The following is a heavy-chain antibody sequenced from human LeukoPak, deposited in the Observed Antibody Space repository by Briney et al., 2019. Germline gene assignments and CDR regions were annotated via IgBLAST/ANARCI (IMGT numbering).Heavy chain of an antibody. CDR2: IRGETYGGTT. V-gene: IGHV3-49*04. Sequence: LSLTCTVSGGSISSNFWNWVRQAPGKGLEWVGSIRGETYGGTTEYAASVKGRLILSRDDSKSIAYLQLSSLKTEDTAVYYCTREKIPGLFGVLFWGQGTLVTVSS. CDR1: GGSISSNF. CDR3: TREKIPGLFGVLF. D-gene: IGHD3-10*01. J-gene: IGHJ4*02.